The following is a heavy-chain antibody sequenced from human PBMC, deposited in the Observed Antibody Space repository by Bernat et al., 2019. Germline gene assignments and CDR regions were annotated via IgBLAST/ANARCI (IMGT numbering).Heavy chain of an antibody. D-gene: IGHD3-22*01. J-gene: IGHJ3*02. V-gene: IGHV4-39*01. Sequence: QLQLQESGPGLVKPSETLSLTCTVSAGSISSNNYFWGWIREPPGKGLEWIGSVYSSGSTYYNPSFKGRVTISVDTSKNQFSLKLTSVTAADTALYYCATPWRATYYYGSSGYYGCDAFDTWGQGTMVTVSS. CDR1: AGSISSNNYF. CDR2: VYSSGST. CDR3: ATPWRATYYYGSSGYYGCDAFDT.